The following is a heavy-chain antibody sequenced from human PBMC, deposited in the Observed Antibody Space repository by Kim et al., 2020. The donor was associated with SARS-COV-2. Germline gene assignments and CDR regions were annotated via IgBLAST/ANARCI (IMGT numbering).Heavy chain of an antibody. J-gene: IGHJ6*02. Sequence: SETLSLTCAVSGGSISSSNWWSWVRQPPGKGLEWIGEIYHSGSTNYNPSLKSRVTISVDKSKNQFSLKLSSVTAADTAVYYCARDGSGSYYSRYYYYYYGMDVWGQGTTVTVSS. CDR3: ARDGSGSYYSRYYYYYYGMDV. V-gene: IGHV4-4*02. D-gene: IGHD3-10*01. CDR2: IYHSGST. CDR1: GGSISSSNW.